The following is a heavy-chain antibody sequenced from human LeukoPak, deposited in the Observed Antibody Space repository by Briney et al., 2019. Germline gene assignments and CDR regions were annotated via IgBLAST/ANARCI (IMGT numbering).Heavy chain of an antibody. J-gene: IGHJ6*02. CDR3: ARCLGGDYRSLYGMDV. V-gene: IGHV1-69*13. D-gene: IGHD4-17*01. CDR1: GGTFSSYA. CDR2: IIPIFGTA. Sequence: SVKVSCKASGGTFSSYAISWVRQAPGQGLEWMGGIIPIFGTANYAQKFQGRVTITADESTTTAYMELSSLRSEDTAVYYCARCLGGDYRSLYGMDVWGQGTTVTVSS.